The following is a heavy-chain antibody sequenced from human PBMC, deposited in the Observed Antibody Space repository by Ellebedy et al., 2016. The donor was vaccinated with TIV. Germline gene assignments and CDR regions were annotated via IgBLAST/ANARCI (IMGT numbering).Heavy chain of an antibody. CDR1: GFTFSSYW. J-gene: IGHJ4*02. CDR2: INRNGSDM. V-gene: IGHV3-7*01. CDR3: ARDGPGGLIAAADY. Sequence: GGSLRLXXAVSGFTFSSYWMSWVRQPPGKGLEWVANINRNGSDMYYVDSVKGRFTISRDNAKDSLYLQMNSLRAEDTAVYYCARDGPGGLIAAADYWGQGTLVSVSS. D-gene: IGHD2-15*01.